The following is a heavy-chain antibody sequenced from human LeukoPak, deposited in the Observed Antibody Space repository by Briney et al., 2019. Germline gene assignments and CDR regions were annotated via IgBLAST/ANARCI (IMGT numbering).Heavy chain of an antibody. D-gene: IGHD1/OR15-1a*01. CDR1: GFTFSNAS. CDR3: TTIEQP. V-gene: IGHV3-15*01. Sequence: GGSLRLSCAASGFTFSNASMSWVRQAPGKGLEWVVRIKSKTDGGTTDYAAPVKGKFTISRDDSKNTLYLQMNRLKNEDTAVYYCTTIEQPWGQGTLVTVSS. CDR2: IKSKTDGGTT. J-gene: IGHJ5*02.